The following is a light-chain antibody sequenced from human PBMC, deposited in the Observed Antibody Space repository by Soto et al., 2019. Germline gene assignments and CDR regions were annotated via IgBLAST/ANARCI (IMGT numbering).Light chain of an antibody. CDR1: SSDVGGYNY. CDR2: DVN. Sequence: QSALTQPASVSGSPGQSITISCTGTSSDVGGYNYVSWYQQHPGKVPKLMIYDVNNRPSGVSNRFSGSKSGNTASLTISGLQAEDEADYYCSSYTRSSALVVVFGGGTKLTVL. CDR3: SSYTRSSALVVV. J-gene: IGLJ2*01. V-gene: IGLV2-14*03.